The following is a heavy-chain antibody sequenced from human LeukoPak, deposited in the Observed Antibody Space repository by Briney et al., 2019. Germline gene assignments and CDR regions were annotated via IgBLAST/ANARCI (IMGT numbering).Heavy chain of an antibody. CDR3: ARDFSGRGDAFDI. D-gene: IGHD1-26*01. CDR1: GYTFTSYA. Sequence: GASVKVSCKASGYTFTSYAMHWVRQAPGQRLEWMGWINAGNGNTKYSQKFQGRVTITRDTSASTAYMELSSLRSEDTAVYYCARDFSGRGDAFDIRGQGTMVTVSS. V-gene: IGHV1-3*01. CDR2: INAGNGNT. J-gene: IGHJ3*02.